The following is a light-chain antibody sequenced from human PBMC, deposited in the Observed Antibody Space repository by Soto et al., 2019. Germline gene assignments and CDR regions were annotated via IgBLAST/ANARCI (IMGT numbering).Light chain of an antibody. CDR1: KVISTS. CDR2: AAS. J-gene: IGKJ5*01. V-gene: IGKV1-9*01. CDR3: QQLFDSPIT. Sequence: DIQLTQSPSFLSPSIGESFTVXXRASKVISTSLDWYQVKPGKAPKXVIYAASNLESGVPSRFSATVAGTEFSLTITSLQPEDFATYYCQQLFDSPITFGQGTRLEIK.